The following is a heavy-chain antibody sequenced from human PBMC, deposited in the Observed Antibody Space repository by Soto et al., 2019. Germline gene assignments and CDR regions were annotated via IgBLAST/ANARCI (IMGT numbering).Heavy chain of an antibody. CDR1: GGSFRGYY. CDR2: INHSGST. J-gene: IGHJ4*02. Sequence: AETLSLTCAVYGGSFRGYYWGGIRQPPGKGLEWIGEINHSGSTNYNPSLKSRVTISVDTSKNQFSLKLSSVTAADTAVYYCERLRFLEGGPFDYWGQGTLVTVSS. D-gene: IGHD3-3*01. CDR3: ERLRFLEGGPFDY. V-gene: IGHV4-34*01.